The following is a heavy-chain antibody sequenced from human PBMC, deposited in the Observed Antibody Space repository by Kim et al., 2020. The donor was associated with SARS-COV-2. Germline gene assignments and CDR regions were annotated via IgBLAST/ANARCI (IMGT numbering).Heavy chain of an antibody. CDR1: GFTFSDYY. J-gene: IGHJ6*03. CDR3: ARVPQQLVRDSYYYYSYMAV. CDR2: ISSSGSTI. Sequence: GGSLRLSCAASGFTFSDYYMSWIRQAPGKGLEWVSYISSSGSTIYYADSVKGRFTISRDNAKNSLYLQMNSLRAEDTAVYYCARVPQQLVRDSYYYYSYMAVWGKGTMVTVSS. V-gene: IGHV3-11*01. D-gene: IGHD6-13*01.